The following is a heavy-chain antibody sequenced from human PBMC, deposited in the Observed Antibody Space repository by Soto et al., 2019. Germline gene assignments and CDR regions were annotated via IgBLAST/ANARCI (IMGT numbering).Heavy chain of an antibody. CDR1: GFTFSSYA. CDR2: ISGSGGST. Sequence: GGSLRLSCAASGFTFSSYAMSWVRQAPGKGLEWVSAISGSGGSTYYADSVKGRFTISRDNSKNTLYLQMSSLRAEDTAVYYCAKSGVYCSSTSCYRYYYYYMDVWGKGTTVTVSS. D-gene: IGHD2-2*02. CDR3: AKSGVYCSSTSCYRYYYYYMDV. J-gene: IGHJ6*03. V-gene: IGHV3-23*01.